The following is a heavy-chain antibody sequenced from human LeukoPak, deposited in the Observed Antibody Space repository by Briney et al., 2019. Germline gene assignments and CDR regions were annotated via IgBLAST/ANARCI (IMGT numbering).Heavy chain of an antibody. Sequence: ASVKVSCKASGYTFISYAMYWVRQAPGQRLEWMGWINAGNGDTKYSQKFQGRVTITRDTSASTAYMELGSLRSEDTAVYYCARDAATALLDYWGQGTLVTVSS. CDR2: INAGNGDT. D-gene: IGHD1-26*01. V-gene: IGHV1-3*01. CDR3: ARDAATALLDY. J-gene: IGHJ4*02. CDR1: GYTFISYA.